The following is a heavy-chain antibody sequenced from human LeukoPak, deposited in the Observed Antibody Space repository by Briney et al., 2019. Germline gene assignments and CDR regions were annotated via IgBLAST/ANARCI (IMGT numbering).Heavy chain of an antibody. J-gene: IGHJ6*03. D-gene: IGHD7-27*01. Sequence: PGGSLRLSCVASGFTFSSYWMSWVCQAPGKGLEWVANIKHDGREKYFVDSVKDRFTISRDNARDSLYLQLNSLRAEDTAVYYCARDSTSFFDNWGHSSYYLDVWGKGTTVTVS. V-gene: IGHV3-7*01. CDR2: IKHDGREK. CDR3: ARDSTSFFDNWGHSSYYLDV. CDR1: GFTFSSYW.